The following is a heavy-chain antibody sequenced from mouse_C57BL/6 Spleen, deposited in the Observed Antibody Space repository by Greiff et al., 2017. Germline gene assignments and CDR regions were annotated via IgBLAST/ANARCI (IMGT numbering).Heavy chain of an antibody. CDR1: GFTFSDYY. CDR2: INYDGSST. J-gene: IGHJ4*01. CDR3: ARESYRGGNAMDY. Sequence: EVKLMESEGGLVQPGSSMKLSCTASGFTFSDYYMAWVRQVPEKGLEWVANINYDGSSTYYLDSLKSRFIISRDNAKNILYLQMSSLKSEDTATYYCARESYRGGNAMDYWGQGTSVTVSS. V-gene: IGHV5-16*01. D-gene: IGHD1-1*01.